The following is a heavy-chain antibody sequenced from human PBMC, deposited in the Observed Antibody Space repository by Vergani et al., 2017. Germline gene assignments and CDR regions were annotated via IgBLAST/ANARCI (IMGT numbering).Heavy chain of an antibody. J-gene: IGHJ4*02. D-gene: IGHD3-10*01. CDR1: GYTFTSYG. CDR3: ARDLLDYYGSGSYRYFDY. CDR2: ISAYNGNT. Sequence: QVQLVQSGAEVKKPGASVKVFCKASGYTFTSYGISWVRQAPGQGLEWMGWISAYNGNTNYAQKLQGRVTMTTDTSTSTAYMELRSLRSDDTAVYYCARDLLDYYGSGSYRYFDYWGQGTLVTVSS. V-gene: IGHV1-18*01.